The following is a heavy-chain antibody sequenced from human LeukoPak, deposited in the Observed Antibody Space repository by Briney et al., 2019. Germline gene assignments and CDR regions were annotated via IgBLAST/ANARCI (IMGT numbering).Heavy chain of an antibody. CDR2: INSDGSST. J-gene: IGHJ4*02. D-gene: IGHD2-8*01. V-gene: IGHV3-74*01. Sequence: GGSLRLSCAASGFTFSNYWMHWVRQAPGKGLVWVSRINSDGSSTTYADSVKGRFTFSRDNSKNTLYLQMNSLRAEDTAVYYCAKEYCSNSVCHSLDYWGQGTLVTVSS. CDR3: AKEYCSNSVCHSLDY. CDR1: GFTFSNYW.